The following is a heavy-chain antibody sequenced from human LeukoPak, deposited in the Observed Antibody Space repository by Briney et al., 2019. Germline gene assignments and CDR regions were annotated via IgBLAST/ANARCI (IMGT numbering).Heavy chain of an antibody. J-gene: IGHJ4*02. Sequence: GGSLRLSCAASGFTFSSYGMHWVRQAPGKGLEWVAVISYDGSNKYYADSVKGRFTISRDNSKNTLYLQMNSLRAEDTAVYYCAKEAAIFDSPYFDYWGQGTLVTVSS. D-gene: IGHD3-3*01. CDR2: ISYDGSNK. CDR3: AKEAAIFDSPYFDY. V-gene: IGHV3-30*18. CDR1: GFTFSSYG.